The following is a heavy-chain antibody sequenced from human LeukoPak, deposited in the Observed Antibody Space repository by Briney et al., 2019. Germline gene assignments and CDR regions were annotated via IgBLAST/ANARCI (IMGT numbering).Heavy chain of an antibody. J-gene: IGHJ4*02. Sequence: SETLSLTCTVFGDSVSSSNYYWSWIRQPPGKGLEWIGEINHSGSTNYNPSLKSRVTISVDTSKNQFSLKLGSVTAADTAVYYCASETMIVDNYFDYWGQGTLVTVSS. V-gene: IGHV4-39*07. CDR1: GDSVSSSNYY. D-gene: IGHD3-22*01. CDR3: ASETMIVDNYFDY. CDR2: INHSGST.